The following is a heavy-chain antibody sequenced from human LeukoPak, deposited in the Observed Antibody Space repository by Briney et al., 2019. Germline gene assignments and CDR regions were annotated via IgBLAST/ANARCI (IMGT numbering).Heavy chain of an antibody. V-gene: IGHV3-74*01. J-gene: IGHJ6*03. CDR3: ARDPDYYDSPYYYYYMDV. Sequence: GGSLRLSCAASGFTFSSYWMRWVRQAPGKGLVWVSRINSGGSSTSYADSVKGRFTISRDNAKNTLYLQMTSLSAEDTVVYYCARDPDYYDSPYYYYYMDVWGKGTTVTVSS. CDR2: INSGGSST. D-gene: IGHD3-22*01. CDR1: GFTFSSYW.